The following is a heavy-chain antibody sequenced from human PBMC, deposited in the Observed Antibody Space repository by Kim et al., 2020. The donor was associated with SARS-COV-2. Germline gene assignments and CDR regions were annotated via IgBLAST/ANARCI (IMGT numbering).Heavy chain of an antibody. J-gene: IGHJ4*02. Sequence: SETLSLTCAVYGGSFSGYYWSWIRQPPGKGLEWIGEINHSGSTNYNPSLKSRVTISVDTSKNQFSLKLSSVTAADTAVYYCARGPRGPHTYSSSWYGSDYWGQGTLVTVSS. CDR2: INHSGST. CDR1: GGSFSGYY. CDR3: ARGPRGPHTYSSSWYGSDY. D-gene: IGHD6-13*01. V-gene: IGHV4-34*01.